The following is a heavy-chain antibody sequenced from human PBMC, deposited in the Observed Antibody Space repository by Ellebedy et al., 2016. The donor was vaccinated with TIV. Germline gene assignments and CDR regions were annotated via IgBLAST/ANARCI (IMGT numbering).Heavy chain of an antibody. CDR1: GGSFTGHY. V-gene: IGHV4-34*01. Sequence: SETLSLTCAVYGGSFTGHYWTWIRQPPGTGLEWIGESTHNGTTRYNPSLKDRVTISVDTSKSQFSLNLTSVTAADAALYFCARRRQGFDRDGNYWFFDLWGRGTPVTVSS. J-gene: IGHJ2*01. D-gene: IGHD3-9*01. CDR2: STHNGTT. CDR3: ARRRQGFDRDGNYWFFDL.